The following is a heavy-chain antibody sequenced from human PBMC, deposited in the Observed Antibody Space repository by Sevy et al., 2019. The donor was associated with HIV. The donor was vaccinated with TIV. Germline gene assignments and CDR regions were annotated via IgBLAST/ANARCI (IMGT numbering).Heavy chain of an antibody. D-gene: IGHD6-13*01. CDR2: NSGSGGNS. CDR3: AKVPDSSSWYDQFFFDS. CDR1: GFTFSSYA. J-gene: IGHJ4*02. V-gene: IGHV3-23*01. Sequence: GGSLRLSCAASGFTFSSYAMSWVRQAPGKGLEWVSGNSGSGGNSYYADSVKGRFTISRDNSKNTLYLQMNNLRAEDTAVYYCAKVPDSSSWYDQFFFDSWGQGTLVTVSS.